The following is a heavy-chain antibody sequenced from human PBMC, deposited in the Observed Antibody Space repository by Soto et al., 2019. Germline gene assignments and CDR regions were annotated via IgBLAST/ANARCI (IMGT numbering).Heavy chain of an antibody. Sequence: GGSLRLSCAASGLTVSSNYMSWVRQAPGKGLEWVSIIYSGGNRNYADSVKGRFTFSRDKSTNTAYMELTSLKSDDTAVYYCARVEHENYGMDLWGQGTTVTVSS. CDR2: IYSGGNR. J-gene: IGHJ6*02. CDR3: ARVEHENYGMDL. CDR1: GLTVSSNY. V-gene: IGHV3-53*05.